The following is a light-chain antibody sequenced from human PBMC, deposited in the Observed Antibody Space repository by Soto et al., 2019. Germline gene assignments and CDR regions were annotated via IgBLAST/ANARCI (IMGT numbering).Light chain of an antibody. J-gene: IGLJ2*01. CDR2: EGS. CDR3: CSYAGSSSGVV. CDR1: SSDVGSYNL. Sequence: QSALTQPASVSGSPGQSITISCTGTSSDVGSYNLVSWYQQHPGKAPELMIYEGSKRPSGVSNRFSGSKSGNTASLTISGLQAEDEAEYYCCSYAGSSSGVVFGGGTKLTVL. V-gene: IGLV2-23*01.